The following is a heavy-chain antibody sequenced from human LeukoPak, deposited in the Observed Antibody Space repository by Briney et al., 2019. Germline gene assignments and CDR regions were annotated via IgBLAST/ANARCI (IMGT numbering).Heavy chain of an antibody. V-gene: IGHV4-59*01. CDR2: IHGSGNT. Sequence: SETLSLTCTVSGASINSWYWSWIRQPPGKGLEWIGNIHGSGNTNYNPSLKSRLSMSLDTSRNQVSMNLTSVTAADTATYYCARETMLAGFASGLGFNYWGQGILVIVSS. CDR3: ARETMLAGFASGLGFNY. J-gene: IGHJ4*02. D-gene: IGHD6-19*01. CDR1: GASINSWY.